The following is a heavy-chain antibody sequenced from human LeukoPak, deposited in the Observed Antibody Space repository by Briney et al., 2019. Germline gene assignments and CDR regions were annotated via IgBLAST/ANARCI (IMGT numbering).Heavy chain of an antibody. V-gene: IGHV4-59*01. Sequence: PSETLSLTCTVSGGSISSYYWSWIRQPPGKGLEWIGYIHYSGSTNYNPSLKSRVTISVDTSKNQFSLKLSSVTAADTAVYYCASIAAAGKTPHGMDVWGQGTTVTVSS. CDR1: GGSISSYY. CDR2: IHYSGST. J-gene: IGHJ6*02. CDR3: ASIAAAGKTPHGMDV. D-gene: IGHD6-13*01.